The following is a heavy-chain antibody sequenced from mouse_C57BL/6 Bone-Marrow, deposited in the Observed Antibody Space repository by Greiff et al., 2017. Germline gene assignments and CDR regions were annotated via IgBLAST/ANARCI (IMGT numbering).Heavy chain of an antibody. Sequence: QVQLQQPGAELVKPGASVKLSCKASGYTFTSYWMHWVKQRPGQGLEWIGMIHPNSGSTNYNEKFKSKDTLTVDKSSSTAYMQLSSLTSEDSAVYYCAATYSVPMDYWGQGTSVTVSS. CDR3: AATYSVPMDY. CDR1: GYTFTSYW. J-gene: IGHJ4*01. CDR2: IHPNSGST. D-gene: IGHD5-1*01. V-gene: IGHV1-64*01.